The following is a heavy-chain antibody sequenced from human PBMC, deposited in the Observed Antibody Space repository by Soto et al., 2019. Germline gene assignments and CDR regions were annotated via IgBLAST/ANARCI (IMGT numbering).Heavy chain of an antibody. CDR3: ARRDISGYPDY. CDR1: GYTFSSYN. J-gene: IGHJ4*02. Sequence: ASVKVSCKTSGYTFSSYNVHWVRQAPGQGLEWMGIINPSGGQTRNAQKFQGRVTMTRDTSISTAYLQWTSLRASDTAMYYCARRDISGYPDYWGQGTLVTVSS. V-gene: IGHV1-46*01. CDR2: INPSGGQT. D-gene: IGHD5-12*01.